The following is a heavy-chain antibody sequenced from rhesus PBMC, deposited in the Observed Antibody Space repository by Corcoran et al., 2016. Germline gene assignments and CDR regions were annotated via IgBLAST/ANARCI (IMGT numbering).Heavy chain of an antibody. CDR2: ILGRSGST. CDR1: GGSISDSYS. D-gene: IGHD5-24*01. CDR3: ARWKGTVSGFDY. J-gene: IGHJ4*01. V-gene: IGHV4S7*01. Sequence: QVQLQESGPGLVKPSETLSLTCAVSGGSISDSYSWNWIRQPPGKGLGWIGNILGRSGSTYYHPPLKRRVTISKDTSKNRFALHRSSGTAADTAVDYGARWKGTVSGFDYWGQGVLVTVSS.